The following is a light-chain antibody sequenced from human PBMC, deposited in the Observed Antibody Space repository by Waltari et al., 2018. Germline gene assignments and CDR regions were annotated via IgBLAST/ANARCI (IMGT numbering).Light chain of an antibody. CDR3: QQYSGSPPWT. CDR2: RAS. V-gene: IGKV1-5*03. CDR1: QSISYW. J-gene: IGKJ1*01. Sequence: DLQMAQSPSTLAASVGDRVTITCRASQSISYWLAWYQQKPGQAPKLLIYRASNLIDGVPSRFSGRGAWTEFTLTIDSLQPDDFATYFCQQYSGSPPWTFGQGTKVEIK.